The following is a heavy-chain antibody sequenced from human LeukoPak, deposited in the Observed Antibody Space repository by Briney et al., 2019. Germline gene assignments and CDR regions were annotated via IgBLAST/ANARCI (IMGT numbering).Heavy chain of an antibody. D-gene: IGHD2/OR15-2a*01. V-gene: IGHV4-59*01. CDR1: GGSFGNYY. CDR2: IYDSGTT. J-gene: IGHJ3*02. CDR3: ARDFSAAFDI. Sequence: TPSETLSLTCTVSGGSFGNYYWSWIRQPPGKGLEWIGYIYDSGTTNYNPSLKSRVTISVDTATNQFSLKLRSVTAADTAVYYCARDFSAAFDIWGQGTMVTVSS.